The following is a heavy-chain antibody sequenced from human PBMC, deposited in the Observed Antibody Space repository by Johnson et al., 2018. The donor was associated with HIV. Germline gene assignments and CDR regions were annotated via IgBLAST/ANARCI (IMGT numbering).Heavy chain of an antibody. CDR1: GFTFADYG. J-gene: IGHJ3*01. CDR3: AKDDNLGVWYSDAFDV. CDR2: IAHDASIT. V-gene: IGHV3-30*02. D-gene: IGHD6-19*01. Sequence: QMQLVESGGGVVQPGGSLRLSCAASGFTFADYGMHWVRQPPGKGLEWVAFIAHDASITHYADSVKGRFTMSRDNSKNTLYLHMKSLRPEDTSIYYCAKDDNLGVWYSDAFDVWGQGTVVTVSS.